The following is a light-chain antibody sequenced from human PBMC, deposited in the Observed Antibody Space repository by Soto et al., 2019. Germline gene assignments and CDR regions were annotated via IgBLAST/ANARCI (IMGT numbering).Light chain of an antibody. CDR3: QQYTSWPIT. CDR1: QRVGSN. J-gene: IGKJ5*01. Sequence: ELVLTQSPATLSVSPGERATLSCRASQRVGSNFLAWYQQKPGQAPRLLIYGISARAIGVPDRFSGSGSGTEFTLTISSLQSEDFAVYYCQQYTSWPITFGQVTRLVIK. CDR2: GIS. V-gene: IGKV3-15*01.